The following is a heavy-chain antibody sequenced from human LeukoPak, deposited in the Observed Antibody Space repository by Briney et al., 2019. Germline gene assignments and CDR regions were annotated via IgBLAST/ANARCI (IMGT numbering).Heavy chain of an antibody. V-gene: IGHV3-23*01. CDR1: GFTFSSYA. Sequence: PGRSLRLSCAASGFTFSSYAMSWVRQAPGKGLEWVSVISASGGRTYYADSVKGRFTISRDNSKNTLYLQMNSLRAEDTAVYYCAKGPPSGDYFDYWGQGTLVTVSS. CDR2: ISASGGRT. D-gene: IGHD3-10*01. CDR3: AKGPPSGDYFDY. J-gene: IGHJ4*02.